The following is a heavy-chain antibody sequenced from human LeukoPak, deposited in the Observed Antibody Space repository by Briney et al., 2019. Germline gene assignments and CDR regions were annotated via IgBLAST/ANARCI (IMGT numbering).Heavy chain of an antibody. Sequence: GASVKVSCKASGYTFTSYGISWVRQAPGQGLEWMGGIIPIFGTANYAQKFQGRVTITADESTSTAYMELSSLRSEDTAVYYCARGVIGGPHTAMVTELYYFDYWGQGTLVTVSS. V-gene: IGHV1-69*13. CDR2: IIPIFGTA. CDR3: ARGVIGGPHTAMVTELYYFDY. CDR1: GYTFTSYG. D-gene: IGHD5-18*01. J-gene: IGHJ4*02.